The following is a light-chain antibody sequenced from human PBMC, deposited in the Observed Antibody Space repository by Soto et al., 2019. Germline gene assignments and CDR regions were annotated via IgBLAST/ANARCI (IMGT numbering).Light chain of an antibody. J-gene: IGLJ2*01. CDR1: SSDVGSYNR. Sequence: QSALTQPPSVSGSPGQSVTISCTGTSSDVGSYNRVSWYQQPPGTAPKLMIYEVSYRPSGVPDRFAGSKSDNTASLTISGLQAEDEADYYCSSYTSSSTVIFGGGTKLTVL. CDR3: SSYTSSSTVI. CDR2: EVS. V-gene: IGLV2-18*02.